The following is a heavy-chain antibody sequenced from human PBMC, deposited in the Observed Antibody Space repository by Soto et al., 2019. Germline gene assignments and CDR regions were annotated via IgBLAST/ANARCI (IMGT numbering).Heavy chain of an antibody. CDR2: ISYDGSNK. CDR3: ARDPLPSYYYYYYGMDV. Sequence: PGGSLRVSCAASGFTFSSYAMHWVRQAPGKGLEWVAVISYDGSNKYYADSVKGRFTISRDNSKNTLYLQMNSLRAEDTAVYYCARDPLPSYYYYYYGMDVWGQGTTVTVSS. V-gene: IGHV3-30-3*01. J-gene: IGHJ6*02. CDR1: GFTFSSYA.